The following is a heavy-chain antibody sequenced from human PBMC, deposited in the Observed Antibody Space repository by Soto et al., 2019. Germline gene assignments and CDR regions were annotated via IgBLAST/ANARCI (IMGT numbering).Heavy chain of an antibody. CDR1: GFSFRDAW. V-gene: IGHV3-15*05. D-gene: IGHD3-10*01. J-gene: IGHJ3*01. CDR2: IKSRAAGGAI. Sequence: EVQMVESGGGLVKPGGSLRLSCAVSGFSFRDAWMNWVRQAPGKGLEWVGRIKSRAAGGAIDYAAPVKGRFTISMVDADETLYLQIQSLKPEERAMYYCTMDGSFGGVVVAFHLWGQGIMLSVSS. CDR3: TMDGSFGGVVVAFHL.